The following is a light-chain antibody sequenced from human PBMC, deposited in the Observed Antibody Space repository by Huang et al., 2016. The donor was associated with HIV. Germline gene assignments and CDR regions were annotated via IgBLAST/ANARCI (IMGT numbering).Light chain of an antibody. J-gene: IGKJ3*01. CDR1: QSVSSY. V-gene: IGKV3-11*01. CDR3: QQRSKWPPVFT. CDR2: DAS. Sequence: EIVLTQSPATLALSPGESATLSCMASQSVSSYIAGYQHKPGQAPRRLIYDASNRAAGIPARFSGSGSGTDFTLTISGLEPEDFAVYYCQQRSKWPPVFTFGPGTKVHVK.